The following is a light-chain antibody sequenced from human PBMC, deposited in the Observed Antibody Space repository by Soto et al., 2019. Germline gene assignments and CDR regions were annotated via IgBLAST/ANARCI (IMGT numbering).Light chain of an antibody. CDR2: EVS. J-gene: IGLJ1*01. V-gene: IGLV2-14*01. CDR3: SSSTTTSTLV. CDR1: SSDVGGYNY. Sequence: QSALTQPASVSGSPGQSIAISCTGTSSDVGGYNYVSWYQQHPGKAPKLMLYEVSNWPSGVSSRFSGSKSGRTASLTISGLQAEDEGDYYCSSSTTTSTLVFGTGTKLTVL.